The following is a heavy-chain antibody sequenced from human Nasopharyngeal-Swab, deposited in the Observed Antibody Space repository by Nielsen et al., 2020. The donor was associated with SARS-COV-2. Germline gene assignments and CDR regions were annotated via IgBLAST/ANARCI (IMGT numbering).Heavy chain of an antibody. CDR2: ISYDGSNK. V-gene: IGHV3-30-3*01. CDR1: GFTFSSYA. D-gene: IGHD3-3*01. Sequence: GESLKISCAASGFTFSSYAMHWVRQAPGKGLEWVAVISYDGSNKYYADSVKGRFTISRDNSKNTLYLQMNSLRAEDTAVYYCAREGPVYYDFWSGYSFGYYGMDVWGQGTTVTVSS. J-gene: IGHJ6*02. CDR3: AREGPVYYDFWSGYSFGYYGMDV.